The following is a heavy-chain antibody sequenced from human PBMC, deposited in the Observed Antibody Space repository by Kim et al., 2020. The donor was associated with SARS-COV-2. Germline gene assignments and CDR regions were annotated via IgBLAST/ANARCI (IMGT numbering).Heavy chain of an antibody. Sequence: SETLSLTCAVSGGSISSSNWWSWVRQPPGKGLEWIGEIYHSGSTNYNPSLKSRVTISVDKSKNQFSLKLSSVTAADTAVYYCARGPNVLLWFGELYGGRYNWFDPWGQGTLFTVSS. CDR1: GGSISSSNW. J-gene: IGHJ5*02. V-gene: IGHV4-4*02. CDR3: ARGPNVLLWFGELYGGRYNWFDP. CDR2: IYHSGST. D-gene: IGHD3-10*01.